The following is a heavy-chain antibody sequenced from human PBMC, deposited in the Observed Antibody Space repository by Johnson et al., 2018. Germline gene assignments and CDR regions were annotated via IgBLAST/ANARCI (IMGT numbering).Heavy chain of an antibody. Sequence: EVQLLESGGGLVQPGGSRRLSCAASGFTFNIYWMHWVRQTPGKGLVWVSRISGDGSSTDYADSVKGRFTISRDNAKNTVYLQINSLSAEDTAVYHCAAGGGLDVWGQGTTVTVSS. J-gene: IGHJ6*02. CDR1: GFTFNIYW. V-gene: IGHV3-74*02. CDR2: ISGDGSST. CDR3: AAGGGLDV. D-gene: IGHD3-16*01.